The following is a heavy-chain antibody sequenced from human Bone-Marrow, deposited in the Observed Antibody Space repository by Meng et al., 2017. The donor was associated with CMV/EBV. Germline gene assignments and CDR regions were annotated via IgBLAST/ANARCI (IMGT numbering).Heavy chain of an antibody. V-gene: IGHV4-61*01. CDR2: IYYSGST. D-gene: IGHD3-22*01. CDR1: GGSVSSGSYY. Sequence: SETLSLTCTVSGGSVSSGSYYWSWIRQPPGKGLEWIGYIYYSGSTNYNPSLKSRVTISVDTSKNQFSLKLSSVTAADTAVYYCARDVGAGYYTANGMDVWGQGTMVTVSS. CDR3: ARDVGAGYYTANGMDV. J-gene: IGHJ6*02.